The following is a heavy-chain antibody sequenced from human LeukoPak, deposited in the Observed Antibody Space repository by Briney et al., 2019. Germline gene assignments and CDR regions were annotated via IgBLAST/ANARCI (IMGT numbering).Heavy chain of an antibody. CDR1: GFIFSDYS. V-gene: IGHV3-48*04. Sequence: GGSLRLSCAASGFIFSDYSMNWVRQAPGKGLEWISYIGLSSGRTMYGDSVKGRFTISGDNAKNSLYLQMNSLRVEDTAVYFCARDHNYAFDNWGQGILVTVSS. D-gene: IGHD1-1*01. CDR3: ARDHNYAFDN. J-gene: IGHJ4*02. CDR2: IGLSSGRT.